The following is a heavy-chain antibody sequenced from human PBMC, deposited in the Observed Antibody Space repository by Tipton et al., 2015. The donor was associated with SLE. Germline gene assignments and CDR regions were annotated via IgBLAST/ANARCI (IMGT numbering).Heavy chain of an antibody. V-gene: IGHV4-34*01. CDR1: GGSFSGYY. CDR2: INHSGST. Sequence: TLSLTCAVYGGSFSGYYWSWIRQPPGKGLEWIGEINHSGSTNYNPSLKSRVTISVDTSKNQFSLKLSSVTAADTAVYYCARGSDCSGGSCYPDYWGQGTLVTVSS. J-gene: IGHJ4*02. CDR3: ARGSDCSGGSCYPDY. D-gene: IGHD2-15*01.